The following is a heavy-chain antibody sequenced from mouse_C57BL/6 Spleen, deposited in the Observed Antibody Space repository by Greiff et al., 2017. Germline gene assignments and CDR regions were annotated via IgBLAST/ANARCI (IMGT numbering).Heavy chain of an antibody. J-gene: IGHJ2*01. V-gene: IGHV1-69*01. CDR2: IDPSDGYT. CDR3: AVMDDYGGFFDY. Sequence: QVQLQQPGAELVMPGASVKLSCKASGYTFTSYWMHWVKQRPGQGLEWIGEIDPSDGYTNYNQKFKGKSTLTVDKSSSTAYMQLSSLTSEDSAVYYFAVMDDYGGFFDYWGQGTTLTVSS. CDR1: GYTFTSYW. D-gene: IGHD2-4*01.